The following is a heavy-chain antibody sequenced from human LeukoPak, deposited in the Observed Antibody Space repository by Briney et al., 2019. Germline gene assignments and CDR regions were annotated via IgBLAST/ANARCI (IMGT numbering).Heavy chain of an antibody. D-gene: IGHD6-19*01. Sequence: SVNVSRKASGGTLRSYAIRGVRQAPGQGLEWVGGIIPIFGTANYAQKFQGRVTITTDESTSTAYMELSSLRSEDTAVYYCARGKSSGWYEDWFDPWGQGTLVTVSS. J-gene: IGHJ5*02. CDR1: GGTLRSYA. CDR2: IIPIFGTA. CDR3: ARGKSSGWYEDWFDP. V-gene: IGHV1-69*05.